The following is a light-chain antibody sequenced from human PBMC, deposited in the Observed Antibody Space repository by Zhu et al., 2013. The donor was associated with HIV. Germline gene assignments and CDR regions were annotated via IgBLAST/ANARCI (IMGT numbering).Light chain of an antibody. J-gene: IGKJ3*01. V-gene: IGKV3-20*01. CDR2: GAS. Sequence: EIVLTQSPGTLSLSPGERATLSCRASQSVSSSYLAWYQRKPGQAPRLLIYGASSRASGIPDRFSGSGSGTDFTLTISRLEPEDFAMYFCQQYGNSPGFTFGPGTRVDSK. CDR1: QSVSSSY. CDR3: QQYGNSPGFT.